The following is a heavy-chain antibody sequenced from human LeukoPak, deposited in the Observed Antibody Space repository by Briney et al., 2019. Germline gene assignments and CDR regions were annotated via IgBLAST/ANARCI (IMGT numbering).Heavy chain of an antibody. D-gene: IGHD2-2*02. J-gene: IGHJ4*02. CDR2: IYSGGST. Sequence: PGGSLRLPCAASGLNFNDNDMDWVRQAPGKGLEWVSVIYSGGSTYYADSVKGRFTISRDNSKNTLYLQMNSLRAEDTAVYYCARDDTANYFDYWGQGTLVTVSS. CDR1: GLNFNDND. CDR3: ARDDTANYFDY. V-gene: IGHV3-53*01.